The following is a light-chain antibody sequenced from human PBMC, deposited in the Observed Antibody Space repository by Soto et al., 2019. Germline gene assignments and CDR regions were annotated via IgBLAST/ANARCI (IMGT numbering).Light chain of an antibody. CDR3: QQYYSVPYT. V-gene: IGKV4-1*01. CDR1: QSVLYSSNNNNY. CDR2: WAS. J-gene: IGKJ2*01. Sequence: DIVMTQSPDSLAVSLGERATVNCKSGQSVLYSSNNNNYLAWYQQKPGQPPRLLIYWASTRESGVPDRFSGSGSGTDFPLTIDSLQAEDVAVYYCQQYYSVPYTFGQGTKLEIK.